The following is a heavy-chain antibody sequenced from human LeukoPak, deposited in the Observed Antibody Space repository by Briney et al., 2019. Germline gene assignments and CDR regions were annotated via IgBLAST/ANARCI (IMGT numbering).Heavy chain of an antibody. CDR2: IRYDGSNK. CDR3: ALLGSKLLWRIDY. Sequence: GGSLRLSCAASGFTFSSYGMHWVRQAPGKGLEWVAFIRYDGSNKYYADSVKGRFNISRDNSENTLYLLMNSLRGEGTAIYYCALLGSKLLWRIDYWGQGTLVTVSS. CDR1: GFTFSSYG. V-gene: IGHV3-30*02. J-gene: IGHJ4*02. D-gene: IGHD3-10*01.